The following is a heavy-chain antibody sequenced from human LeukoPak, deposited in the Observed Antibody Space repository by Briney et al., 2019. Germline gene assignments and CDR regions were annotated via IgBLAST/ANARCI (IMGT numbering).Heavy chain of an antibody. CDR3: AREEMATTDIDY. V-gene: IGHV4-39*07. J-gene: IGHJ4*02. D-gene: IGHD5-24*01. CDR1: GGSISSSSSY. CDR2: ISYSGST. Sequence: PSETLSLTCTVSGGSISSSSSYWGWIRQPPGKGLEWIGSISYSGSTYYNPSLKSRVTISVDTSKNQFSLKLSSVTAADTAAYYCAREEMATTDIDYWGQGTLVTVSS.